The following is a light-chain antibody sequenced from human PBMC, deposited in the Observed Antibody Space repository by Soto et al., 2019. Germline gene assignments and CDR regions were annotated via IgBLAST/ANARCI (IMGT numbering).Light chain of an antibody. Sequence: EIVLTQSPGNLSLSPGERATISCRASQTISRTYLGWYQQKPGQAPRVLMTGASNRATGVPDRFSGSGSGTDFTLTISRLEPEDSASDYCQQYGSSVTFGPGTKVEIK. V-gene: IGKV3-20*01. CDR3: QQYGSSVT. CDR2: GAS. CDR1: QTISRTY. J-gene: IGKJ3*01.